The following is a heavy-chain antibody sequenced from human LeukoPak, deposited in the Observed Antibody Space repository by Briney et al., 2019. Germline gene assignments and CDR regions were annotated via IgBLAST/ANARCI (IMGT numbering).Heavy chain of an antibody. CDR1: GDSITSGDYY. J-gene: IGHJ5*02. V-gene: IGHV4-30-4*08. D-gene: IGHD1-26*01. CDR2: MHYTGNT. Sequence: SETLSLTCTVSGDSITSGDYYWTWIRQPPGKGLEWVAYMHYTGNTYYNSSLKSRLTISVDTSKNQFSLRLSFVTAADTAMHYCARHLSGSSWFDPWGQGTLVTVSS. CDR3: ARHLSGSSWFDP.